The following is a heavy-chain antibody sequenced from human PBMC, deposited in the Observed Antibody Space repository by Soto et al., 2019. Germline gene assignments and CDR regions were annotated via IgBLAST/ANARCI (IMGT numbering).Heavy chain of an antibody. V-gene: IGHV3-23*01. CDR1: GFTFGTTD. D-gene: IGHD3-22*01. Sequence: PGGSLRLSCAASGFTFGTTDMSWVRQAPGEGLEWVSTIDGSGGITYYADSVKGRFTISRDNSRNTVCLQMNSLRGDDTALYYCAGRDGRWLPYCSDYWGQGLLVTVSS. J-gene: IGHJ4*02. CDR2: IDGSGGIT. CDR3: AGRDGRWLPYCSDY.